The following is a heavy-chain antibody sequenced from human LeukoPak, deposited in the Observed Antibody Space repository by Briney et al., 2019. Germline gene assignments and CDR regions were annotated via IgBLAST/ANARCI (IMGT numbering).Heavy chain of an antibody. CDR1: GYTFSSYY. CDR3: ARGPPSNYDFWSGHPYYFDY. J-gene: IGHJ4*02. CDR2: INPNSGGT. V-gene: IGHV1-2*06. D-gene: IGHD3-3*01. Sequence: ASVKVSCKASGYTFSSYYIHWVRQAPGQGLEWMGRINPNSGGTNYAQKFQGRVTMTRDTSISTAYMELSRLRSDDTAVYYCARGPPSNYDFWSGHPYYFDYWGQGTLVTVSS.